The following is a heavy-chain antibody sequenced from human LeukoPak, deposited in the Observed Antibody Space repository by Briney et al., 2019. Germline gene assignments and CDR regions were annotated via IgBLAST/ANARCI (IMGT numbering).Heavy chain of an antibody. D-gene: IGHD2-15*01. Sequence: PGGSLRLTCVGSGFIFRGYEMNWVRQAPGKGLEWIAYIGSSSATIHYPDSVKGRFTISRDNAKNSLFLEMTSLRAEDTAVYYCVRQTVVVVAAFFDYWGQGALVTVSS. J-gene: IGHJ4*02. V-gene: IGHV3-48*03. CDR3: VRQTVVVVAAFFDY. CDR2: IGSSSATI. CDR1: GFIFRGYE.